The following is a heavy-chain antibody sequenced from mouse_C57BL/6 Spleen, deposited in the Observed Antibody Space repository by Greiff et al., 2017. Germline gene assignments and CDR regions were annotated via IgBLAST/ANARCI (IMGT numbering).Heavy chain of an antibody. CDR1: GYTFTSYW. V-gene: IGHV1-55*01. Sequence: QVQLQQPGAELVKPGASVQMSCKASGYTFTSYWITWVKQRPGQGLEWIGNIYPGSGSTNYNEKFKSKATLTVDTSSSTAYMQLSSLTSEDSAVYYCARSGYGSSLYYYAMDYWGQGTSVTVSS. CDR2: IYPGSGST. CDR3: ARSGYGSSLYYYAMDY. J-gene: IGHJ4*01. D-gene: IGHD1-1*01.